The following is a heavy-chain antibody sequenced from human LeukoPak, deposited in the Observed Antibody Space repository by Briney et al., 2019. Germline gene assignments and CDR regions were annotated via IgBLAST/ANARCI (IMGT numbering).Heavy chain of an antibody. D-gene: IGHD1-26*01. CDR2: ISYDGSNK. V-gene: IGHV3-30-3*01. J-gene: IGHJ4*02. CDR3: ARVGVYSGSYYTFDY. Sequence: PGGSLRLSCAASGFTFSSYAMHWVRQAPGKGLEWVAVISYDGSNKYYADSVKGRFTISRDNSKNTLYLQMNSLRAEDTAVYYCARVGVYSGSYYTFDYWGQGTLVTVSS. CDR1: GFTFSSYA.